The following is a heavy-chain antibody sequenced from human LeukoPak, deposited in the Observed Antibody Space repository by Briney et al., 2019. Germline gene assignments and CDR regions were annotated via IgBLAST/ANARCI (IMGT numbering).Heavy chain of an antibody. CDR3: ARGTGYYGSGSYAYYMGV. CDR2: INHSGST. Sequence: PSETLSLTCAVYGGSFSGYYWSWIRQPPGKGLEWIGEINHSGSTNYNPSLKSRVTISVDTSKNQFSLKLSSVTAADTAVYYCARGTGYYGSGSYAYYMGVWGKGTTVTVSS. D-gene: IGHD3-10*01. J-gene: IGHJ6*03. V-gene: IGHV4-34*01. CDR1: GGSFSGYY.